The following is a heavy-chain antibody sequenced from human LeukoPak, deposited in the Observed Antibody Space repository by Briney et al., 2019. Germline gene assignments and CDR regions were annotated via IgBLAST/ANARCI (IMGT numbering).Heavy chain of an antibody. CDR3: ARVSGYYYYFDY. D-gene: IGHD3-22*01. CDR2: INPNSGGT. J-gene: IGHJ4*02. CDR1: GYTFTGYY. Sequence: ASVKVSCKASGYTFTGYYMHWVRQAPGQGLEWMGRINPNSGGTNYAQKFQGRVTMTRDTSISTAYMELSRLRSDDTAVYYCARVSGYYYYFDYWRQGTLVTVSS. V-gene: IGHV1-2*06.